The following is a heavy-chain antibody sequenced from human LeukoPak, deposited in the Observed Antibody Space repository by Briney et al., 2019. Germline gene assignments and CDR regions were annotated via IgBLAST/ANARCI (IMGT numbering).Heavy chain of an antibody. D-gene: IGHD2-2*01. CDR1: GGSFSGDY. J-gene: IGHJ6*04. CDR3: ARGGGSSTSCYFCYYYGMDV. Sequence: SETLSLTCAVYGGSFSGDYWSWIRQPPGKGLEWIGEINHSGSTNYNPSLKSRVTISVDTSKNQFSLKLSSVTAADTAVYYCARGGGSSTSCYFCYYYGMDVWGKGTTVTVSS. V-gene: IGHV4-34*01. CDR2: INHSGST.